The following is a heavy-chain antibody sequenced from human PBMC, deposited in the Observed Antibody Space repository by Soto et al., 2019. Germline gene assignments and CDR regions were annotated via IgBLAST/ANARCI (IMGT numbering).Heavy chain of an antibody. CDR1: KGSSAGLD. CDR3: ARVLHGYNDY. J-gene: IGHJ4*02. V-gene: IGHV4-59*01. D-gene: IGHD5-12*01. CDR2: LYYSGST. Sequence: SVPRSLDWSVAKGSSAGLDRRRIRQPPGKGLEWMGYLYYSGSTNYNPSLKSRVTLSVDTSKNQFSLKLSSVTAADTAVYYCARVLHGYNDYWGQGTLVTVSS.